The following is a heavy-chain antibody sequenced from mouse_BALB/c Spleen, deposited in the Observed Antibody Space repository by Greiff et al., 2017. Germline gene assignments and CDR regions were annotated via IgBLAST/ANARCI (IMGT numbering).Heavy chain of an antibody. CDR3: ATFTTVPYFDY. D-gene: IGHD1-1*01. Sequence: DVKLVESGGGLVQPGGSLKLSCAASGFTFSSYGMSWVRQTPDKRLELVATINSNGGSTYYPDSVKGRFTISRDNAKNTLYLQMSSLKSEDTAMYYCATFTTVPYFDYWGQGTTLTVSS. CDR1: GFTFSSYG. V-gene: IGHV5-6-3*01. CDR2: INSNGGST. J-gene: IGHJ2*01.